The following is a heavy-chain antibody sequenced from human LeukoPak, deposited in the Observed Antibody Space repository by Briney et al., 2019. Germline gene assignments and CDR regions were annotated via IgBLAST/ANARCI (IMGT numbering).Heavy chain of an antibody. V-gene: IGHV4-39*01. CDR3: ARGLPEPTEIAAAGKVDY. CDR1: GASISRSTYY. J-gene: IGHJ4*02. CDR2: VFRTGTA. D-gene: IGHD6-13*01. Sequence: SETLSLTCSVSGASISRSTYYWGWIRQPPGKGLEWIGSVFRTGTAYYNPSLRSRVTVSVDTSKNQFSLKLTSVTAAATAVYYCARGLPEPTEIAAAGKVDYWGQGTLVTVSS.